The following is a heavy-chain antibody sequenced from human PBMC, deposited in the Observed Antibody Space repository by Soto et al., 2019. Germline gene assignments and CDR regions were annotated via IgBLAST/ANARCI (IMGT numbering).Heavy chain of an antibody. V-gene: IGHV4-59*08. CDR1: GGYISSYY. CDR3: ARRYGVGFDY. Sequence: QVQLQESGPGLVKPSETLSLTCTVSGGYISSYYWSWIRQPPGKGLEWIGYIYYSGSTNYNPSLKVRVTISVDTSKKQFSLKLSFVTAADTAVYYCARRYGVGFDYWGQGTLVTVSS. CDR2: IYYSGST. J-gene: IGHJ4*02. D-gene: IGHD4-17*01.